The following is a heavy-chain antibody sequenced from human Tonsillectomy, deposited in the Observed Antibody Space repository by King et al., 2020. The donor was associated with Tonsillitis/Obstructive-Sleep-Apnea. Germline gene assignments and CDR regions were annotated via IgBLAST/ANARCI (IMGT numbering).Heavy chain of an antibody. D-gene: IGHD1-26*01. V-gene: IGHV3-33*01. CDR3: ARARALKGGFDP. J-gene: IGHJ5*02. Sequence: VQLVESGGGVVQPGRSLRLSCAASGFTFSSYGMNWVRQAPGKGLEWVAVIWYDGSNKYYADSVRGRFTISRDNSKNTLYLQMNTLRAEDTAVYYCARARALKGGFDPWGQGTLVTVSS. CDR1: GFTFSSYG. CDR2: IWYDGSNK.